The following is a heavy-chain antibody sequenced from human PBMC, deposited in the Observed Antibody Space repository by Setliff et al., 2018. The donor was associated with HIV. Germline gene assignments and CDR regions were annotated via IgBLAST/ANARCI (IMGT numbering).Heavy chain of an antibody. Sequence: ASVKVSCKASGYSFINYGMSWVRQAPGQGLEWMGRINSDSGGTNFAQTFQGRVTMTRDTSISTAYMELSRLRSDDTAVYYCARDRWVWGGSDSGYYYYFMDVWGKGTTVTVSS. CDR2: INSDSGGT. D-gene: IGHD6-19*01. V-gene: IGHV1-2*06. J-gene: IGHJ6*03. CDR3: ARDRWVWGGSDSGYYYYFMDV. CDR1: GYSFINYG.